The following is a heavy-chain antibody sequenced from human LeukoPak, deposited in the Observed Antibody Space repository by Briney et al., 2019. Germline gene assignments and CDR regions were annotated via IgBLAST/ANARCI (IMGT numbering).Heavy chain of an antibody. D-gene: IGHD3-22*01. V-gene: IGHV4-39*07. CDR1: GGSISSSSYY. Sequence: KSSETLSLTCTVSGGSISSSSYYWGWIRQPPGKGLEWIGSIYYSGSTYYNPSLKSRVTISVDTSKNQFSLKLSSVTAADTAVYYCVGGSSGYYYPDYWGQGTLVTVSS. CDR3: VGGSSGYYYPDY. J-gene: IGHJ4*02. CDR2: IYYSGST.